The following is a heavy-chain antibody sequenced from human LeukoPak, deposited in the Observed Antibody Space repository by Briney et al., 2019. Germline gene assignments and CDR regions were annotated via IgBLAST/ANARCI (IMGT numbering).Heavy chain of an antibody. CDR1: GGSFSGYY. J-gene: IGHJ4*02. D-gene: IGHD2-15*01. Sequence: NPSETLSLTCAVYGGSFSGYYWSCIRQPPGKGLEWIGEINHSGSTNYNPSLKSRVTMSVDTSKHQFSLKLSSVTAADTAVYYCARLPYCSGGSCYFDYWGQGTLVTVSS. CDR2: INHSGST. CDR3: ARLPYCSGGSCYFDY. V-gene: IGHV4-34*01.